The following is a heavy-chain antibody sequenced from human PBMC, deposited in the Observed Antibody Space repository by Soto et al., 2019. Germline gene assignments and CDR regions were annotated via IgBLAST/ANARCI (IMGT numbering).Heavy chain of an antibody. J-gene: IGHJ4*02. Sequence: SETLSLTCYVSGGSVSSFCWTWIRQSPGKGLESIAYVCSTGSTNYNPSLESRVAMSLDTSKNQLSLNLTSLTTEDTAMYYCTRANWYSEYWGQGTLVTVSS. CDR3: TRANWYSEY. D-gene: IGHD2-8*01. CDR1: GGSVSSFC. V-gene: IGHV4-59*02. CDR2: VCSTGST.